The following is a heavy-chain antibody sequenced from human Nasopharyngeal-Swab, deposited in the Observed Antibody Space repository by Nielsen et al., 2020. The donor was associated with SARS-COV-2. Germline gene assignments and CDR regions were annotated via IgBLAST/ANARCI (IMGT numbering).Heavy chain of an antibody. CDR1: GGSFSGYY. J-gene: IGHJ6*02. CDR2: IYTSGST. D-gene: IGHD6-13*01. CDR3: ARDGEIAAAPYYYYYYYGMDV. V-gene: IGHV4-4*07. Sequence: SEILSLTCAVYGGSFSGYYWSWIRQPAGKGLEWIGRIYTSGSTNYNPSLKSRVTMSVDTSKNQFSLKLSSVTAADTAVYYCARDGEIAAAPYYYYYYYGMDVWGQGTTVTVSS.